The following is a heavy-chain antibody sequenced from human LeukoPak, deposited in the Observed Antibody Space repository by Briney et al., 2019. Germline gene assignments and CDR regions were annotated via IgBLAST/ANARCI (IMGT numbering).Heavy chain of an antibody. CDR2: IYYSGST. CDR3: AKSSGWQLDY. V-gene: IGHV4-59*01. Sequence: SETLSLTCTVSGGSISSYYWSWLRQPPGKGLEWIGYIYYSGSTNYNPSLKSRVTISVDTSKNQFSLKLSSVTAADTAVYYCAKSSGWQLDYWGQGTLVTVSS. CDR1: GGSISSYY. D-gene: IGHD6-19*01. J-gene: IGHJ4*02.